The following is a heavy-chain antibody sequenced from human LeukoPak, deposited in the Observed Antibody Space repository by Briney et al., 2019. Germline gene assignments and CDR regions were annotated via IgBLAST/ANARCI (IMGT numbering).Heavy chain of an antibody. Sequence: SETLSLTCTVSGGSISSYYWSWIRQPAGKGLEWIGRIYTSGSTNYNPSLKSRVTMSVDTSKNQFSLKLSCVTAADTAVYYCARALSTMIVVANAFDIWGQGTMVTVSS. D-gene: IGHD3-22*01. CDR3: ARALSTMIVVANAFDI. V-gene: IGHV4-4*07. CDR2: IYTSGST. J-gene: IGHJ3*02. CDR1: GGSISSYY.